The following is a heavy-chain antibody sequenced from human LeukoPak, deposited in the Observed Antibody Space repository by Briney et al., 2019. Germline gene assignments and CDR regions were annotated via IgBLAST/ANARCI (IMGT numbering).Heavy chain of an antibody. D-gene: IGHD5-12*01. CDR2: FIPIFGTA. CDR3: ASGVWWLRGYYFDY. V-gene: IGHV1-69*05. J-gene: IGHJ4*02. CDR1: GGSFISYA. Sequence: GSSVKVSFKASGGSFISYAISWVRQAPGQGLEWMGGFIPIFGTANYSQKFPGRVTITTDESTSTAYMELSSLRSEDTAVYYCASGVWWLRGYYFDYWGQGTLVTVSS.